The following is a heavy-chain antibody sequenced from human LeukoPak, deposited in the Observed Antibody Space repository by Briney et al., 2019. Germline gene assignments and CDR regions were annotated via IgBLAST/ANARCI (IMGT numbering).Heavy chain of an antibody. J-gene: IGHJ4*02. Sequence: GASVKVSCKASGYTFTSYAMNWVRQAPGQGLEWMGWINTNTGNPTYAQGFTGRFVFSLDTSVSTAYLQISSLKAEDTAVYYCARDRARDYYDSSGSMDYWGQGTLVTVSS. CDR1: GYTFTSYA. CDR3: ARDRARDYYDSSGSMDY. V-gene: IGHV7-4-1*02. D-gene: IGHD3-22*01. CDR2: INTNTGNP.